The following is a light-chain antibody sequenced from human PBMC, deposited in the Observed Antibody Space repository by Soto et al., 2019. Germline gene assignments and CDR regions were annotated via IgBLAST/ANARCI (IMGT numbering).Light chain of an antibody. Sequence: DIQMAQSPSAVSASVGDRGTITCRASQGIKNWLAWYQQKPGKAPNLLIYTASSLQSGVPSRFSGSGSGTDFTLTINSLQPEDFATYYCQQAASFPLTFGQGTRLEIK. CDR3: QQAASFPLT. CDR1: QGIKNW. J-gene: IGKJ5*01. CDR2: TAS. V-gene: IGKV1-12*01.